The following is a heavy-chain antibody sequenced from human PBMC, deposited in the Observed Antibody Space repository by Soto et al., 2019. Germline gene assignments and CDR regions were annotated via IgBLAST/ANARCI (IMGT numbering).Heavy chain of an antibody. D-gene: IGHD2-2*01. CDR2: ISYDGSNK. V-gene: IGHV3-30*18. CDR3: AKDLGYCSSTSCYRLGLDYGMDV. J-gene: IGHJ6*02. Sequence: QVQLVESGGGVVQPGRSLRLSCAASGFTFSSYGMHWVRQAPGKGLEWVAVISYDGSNKYYADSVKGRFTISRDNSKNTLYLQMNSLRAEDTAVYYCAKDLGYCSSTSCYRLGLDYGMDVWGQGTTVTVSS. CDR1: GFTFSSYG.